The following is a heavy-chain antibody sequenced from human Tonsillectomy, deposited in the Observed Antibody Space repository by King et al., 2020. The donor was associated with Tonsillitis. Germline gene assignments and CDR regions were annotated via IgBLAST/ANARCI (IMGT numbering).Heavy chain of an antibody. CDR1: GFSLTTSGVG. J-gene: IGHJ1*01. CDR3: AHRREYICDWYSPWAQYFQY. Sequence: ITLKESGPTLVKPTQTLTLTCTFSGFSLTTSGVGVGWIRQPPGKALEWLALIYWDDDKRYSLSLKSRHTITKETSKNQVVLTINNMDPVDTATYYCAHRREYICDWYSPWAQYFQYWGPGTRDSVPS. V-gene: IGHV2-5*02. D-gene: IGHD6-19*01. CDR2: IYWDDDK.